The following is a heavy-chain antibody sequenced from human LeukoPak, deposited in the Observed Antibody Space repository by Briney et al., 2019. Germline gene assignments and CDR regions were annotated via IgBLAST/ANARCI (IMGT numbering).Heavy chain of an antibody. CDR1: GFTFSNYW. CDR2: IKQDGSQK. V-gene: IGHV3-7*04. CDR3: ARGYCLNGVCFAGVY. D-gene: IGHD2-8*01. Sequence: GGSLRLSCAASGFTFSNYWMSWVRQAPGKGLEWVANIKQDGSQKYYVDSVKGRFSISRDSAKNSLYLQMNSLRDEDTAVYYCARGYCLNGVCFAGVYWGQGILVTVSS. J-gene: IGHJ4*02.